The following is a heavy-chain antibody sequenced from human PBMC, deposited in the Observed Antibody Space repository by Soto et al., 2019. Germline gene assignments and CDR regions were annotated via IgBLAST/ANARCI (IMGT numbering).Heavy chain of an antibody. D-gene: IGHD3-10*01. V-gene: IGHV3-74*01. Sequence: EVQLVESGGGLVQPGGSLRLSCAASGFTFSTYWMQWVRQVPGEGLVWVSSISENGGITTYADSVKGRFTISRDNAKNTLYLQMNGLRVEDTAIYSCAREYYTSGTHWGQGTLVTVS. CDR2: ISENGGIT. CDR1: GFTFSTYW. J-gene: IGHJ1*01. CDR3: AREYYTSGTH.